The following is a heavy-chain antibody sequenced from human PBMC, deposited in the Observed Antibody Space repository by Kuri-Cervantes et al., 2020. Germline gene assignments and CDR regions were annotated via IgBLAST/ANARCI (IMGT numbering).Heavy chain of an antibody. CDR2: IWYDGSNK. D-gene: IGHD3-22*01. CDR3: ASTALNRYYYDSSGDSIQYFQH. CDR1: GFTFSSYW. Sequence: GGSLRLSCAASGFTFSSYWMSWVRQAPGKGLEWVAVIWYDGSNKYYADSVKGRFTISRDNSKNTLYLQMNSLRAEDTAVYYCASTALNRYYYDSSGDSIQYFQHWGQGTLVTVSS. V-gene: IGHV3-33*08. J-gene: IGHJ1*01.